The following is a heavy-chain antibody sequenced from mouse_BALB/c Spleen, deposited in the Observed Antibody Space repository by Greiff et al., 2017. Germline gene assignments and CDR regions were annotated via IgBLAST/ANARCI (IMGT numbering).Heavy chain of an antibody. CDR3: VIYYGYDYYAMDY. J-gene: IGHJ4*01. V-gene: IGHV14-3*02. D-gene: IGHD2-2*01. CDR1: GFNIKDTY. CDR2: IDPANGNT. Sequence: EVQLQQSGAELVRSGASVKLSCTASGFNIKDTYMHWVKQRPEQGLEWIGRIDPANGNTKYDPKFQGKATITADTSSNTAYLQLSSLTSEDTAVYYCVIYYGYDYYAMDYWGQGTSVTVSS.